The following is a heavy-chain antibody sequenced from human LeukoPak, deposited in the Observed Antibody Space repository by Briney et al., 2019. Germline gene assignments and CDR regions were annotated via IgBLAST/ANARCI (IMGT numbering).Heavy chain of an antibody. J-gene: IGHJ4*02. CDR3: ARGGSWSFDY. Sequence: PSETLSLTCAVSGGSISSRNWWSWVRQPPGKGLEWIGEIYHTGSTNYNPSLKSRVTMSVDTSNNQFSLKLSSVTAADTAVYYCARGGSWSFDYWGQGTLVSVSS. V-gene: IGHV4-4*02. CDR1: GGSISSRNW. CDR2: IYHTGST. D-gene: IGHD6-13*01.